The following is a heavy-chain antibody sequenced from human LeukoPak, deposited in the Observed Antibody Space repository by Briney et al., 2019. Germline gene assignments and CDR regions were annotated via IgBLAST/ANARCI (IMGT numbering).Heavy chain of an antibody. J-gene: IGHJ5*02. D-gene: IGHD1-1*01. V-gene: IGHV3-21*01. CDR1: GFTFSYYT. CDR2: ISSTGSSI. Sequence: GGSLRLSCAASGFTFSYYTMSWVRQAPGKGLEWVSSISSTGSSIYYADSVKGRFTISRDNAKNSLYLQMSSLRVEDTAVYYCARDDVAWNDVHWFDPWGQGTLVTASS. CDR3: ARDDVAWNDVHWFDP.